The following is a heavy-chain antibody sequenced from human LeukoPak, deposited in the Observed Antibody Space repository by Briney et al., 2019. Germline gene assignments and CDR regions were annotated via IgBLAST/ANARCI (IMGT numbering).Heavy chain of an antibody. V-gene: IGHV4-34*01. Sequence: SETLSLTCAVYGGSFSGYYWSWIRQPPGKGLEWIGEINHSGSTNYNPSLKSRVTISVDKSKDQFSLKLSSVTAADTAVYYCARVSYYDSSGNRGAFDYWGQGTLVTVPS. CDR3: ARVSYYDSSGNRGAFDY. J-gene: IGHJ4*02. D-gene: IGHD3-22*01. CDR2: INHSGST. CDR1: GGSFSGYY.